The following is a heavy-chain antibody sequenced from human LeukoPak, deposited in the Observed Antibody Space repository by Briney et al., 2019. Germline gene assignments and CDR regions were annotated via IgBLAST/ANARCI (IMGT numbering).Heavy chain of an antibody. Sequence: SVKVSCKASGDTFNNYIITWVRQAPGQGLEWMGGVMPLFNTPNYVQKFQGRFTIITDASTHTSYMELRSLRSEDTAVYSCARVDRHHFYMDVWGKGTTVTVSS. CDR1: GDTFNNYI. D-gene: IGHD1-14*01. J-gene: IGHJ6*03. CDR2: VMPLFNTP. V-gene: IGHV1-69*05. CDR3: ARVDRHHFYMDV.